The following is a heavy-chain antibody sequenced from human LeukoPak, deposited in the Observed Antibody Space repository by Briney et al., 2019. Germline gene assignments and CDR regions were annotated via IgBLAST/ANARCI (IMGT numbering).Heavy chain of an antibody. V-gene: IGHV6-1*01. D-gene: IGHD6-13*01. Sequence: SQTLSLTCAISGDSVSSNSAAWNWIRQSTSRGLEWLGRTYYRSKWYSDYGVSVRSRIIINPDTSKNQFSLQLTSVTPEDTAVYYCARYTSNRYLDYWGQGTLVTVSS. CDR3: ARYTSNRYLDY. CDR1: GDSVSSNSAA. J-gene: IGHJ4*02. CDR2: TYYRSKWYS.